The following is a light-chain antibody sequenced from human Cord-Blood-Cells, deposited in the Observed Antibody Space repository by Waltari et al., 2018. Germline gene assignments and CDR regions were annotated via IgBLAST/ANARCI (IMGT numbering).Light chain of an antibody. CDR2: GAS. CDR1: QSVSSN. CDR3: QQYNNWPLT. V-gene: IGKV3-15*01. J-gene: IGKJ4*01. Sequence: EIVMTQSPATLSVSPGDRATLSCGASQSVSSNLAWYQQKPGQAPRLLIYGASTRAPGSPARFSGSGSGTEFTRTISSLQSEDFAVYYCQQYNNWPLTFGGGTKVEIK.